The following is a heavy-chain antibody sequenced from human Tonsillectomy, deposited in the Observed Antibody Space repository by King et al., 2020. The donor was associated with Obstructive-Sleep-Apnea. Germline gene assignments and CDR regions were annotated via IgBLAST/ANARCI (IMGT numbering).Heavy chain of an antibody. Sequence: HVQLQESGPGLVKPSETLSLTCTVSGGSISRYYWSWIRQPPGKGLEWSGYIYDSGSTKYNPSLKSRVTISVDTSKNQFSLKLSSVTAADTAVYYCATSGYSYGPLDYWGQGTLVTVSS. D-gene: IGHD5-18*01. J-gene: IGHJ4*02. V-gene: IGHV4-59*08. CDR3: ATSGYSYGPLDY. CDR2: IYDSGST. CDR1: GGSISRYY.